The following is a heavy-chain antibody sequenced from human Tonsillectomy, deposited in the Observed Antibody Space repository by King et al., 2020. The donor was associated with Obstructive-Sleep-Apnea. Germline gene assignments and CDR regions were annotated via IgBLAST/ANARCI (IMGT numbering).Heavy chain of an antibody. CDR2: ISSGSTNI. Sequence: VQLVESGGGLVKPGGSLSLSCAASGFTFSSYSMNWVRQAPGKGLEWVSSISSGSTNIYYADSVKGRFTISRDNAKNSLYLQMNSLRAEDTAVYYCAREVGDAVEDWGQGTLVTVSS. CDR1: GFTFSSYS. D-gene: IGHD3-16*01. CDR3: AREVGDAVED. V-gene: IGHV3-21*01. J-gene: IGHJ4*02.